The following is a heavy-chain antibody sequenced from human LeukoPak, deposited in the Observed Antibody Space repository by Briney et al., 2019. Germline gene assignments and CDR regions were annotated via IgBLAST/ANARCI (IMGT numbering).Heavy chain of an antibody. J-gene: IGHJ6*02. V-gene: IGHV4-30-4*01. CDR1: GGSISSGDYY. CDR2: IYYSGST. D-gene: IGHD2-8*01. Sequence: SETLSLTCTVSGGSISSGDYYWSWIRQPPGKGLEWIGYIYYSGSTYYNPSLKSRVTISVDTSKNQFSLKLSSVTAADTAVYYCASKQKGYCTNDVCSDYYYGMDVWGQGTTVTVSS. CDR3: ASKQKGYCTNDVCSDYYYGMDV.